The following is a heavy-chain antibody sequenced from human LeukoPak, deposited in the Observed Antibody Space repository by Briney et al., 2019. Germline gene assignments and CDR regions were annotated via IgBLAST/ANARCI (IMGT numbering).Heavy chain of an antibody. CDR3: ARDLSEPDDYGDYVAHGMDV. V-gene: IGHV3-30*03. J-gene: IGHJ6*02. CDR2: ISYDGSNK. D-gene: IGHD4-17*01. Sequence: GGSLRLSCAASGFTFSSYGMHWVRQAPGKGLEWVAVISYDGSNKYYADSVKGRFTISRDNSKNTLYLQMNSLRAEDTAVYYCARDLSEPDDYGDYVAHGMDVWGQGTTVTVSS. CDR1: GFTFSSYG.